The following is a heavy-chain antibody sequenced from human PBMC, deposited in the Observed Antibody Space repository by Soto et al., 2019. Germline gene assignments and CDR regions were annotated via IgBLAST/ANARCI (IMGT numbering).Heavy chain of an antibody. D-gene: IGHD2-2*01. J-gene: IGHJ5*02. Sequence: PGGSLRLSCAASGFTFSSYAMSWVRQAPGKGLEWVSAISGSGGSTYYADSVKGRFTISRDNSKNTLYLQMNSLRAEDTAVYYCAKEGDIVVVPAATGNWFDPWGQGTLVTVSS. CDR3: AKEGDIVVVPAATGNWFDP. V-gene: IGHV3-23*01. CDR1: GFTFSSYA. CDR2: ISGSGGST.